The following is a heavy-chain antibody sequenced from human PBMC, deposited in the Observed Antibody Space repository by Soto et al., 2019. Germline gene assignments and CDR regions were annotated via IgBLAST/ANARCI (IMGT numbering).Heavy chain of an antibody. D-gene: IGHD3-10*01. CDR2: FDPEDGET. CDR1: GYTLTELS. J-gene: IGHJ6*03. V-gene: IGHV1-24*01. CDR3: ATARWFGEGREMLYYYYYMDV. Sequence: ASVKVSCKVSGYTLTELSMHWVRQAPGKGLEWMGGFDPEDGETIYAQKFQGRVTMTEDTSTDTAYMELSSLRSEDTAVYYCATARWFGEGREMLYYYYYMDVWGKGTTVTVSS.